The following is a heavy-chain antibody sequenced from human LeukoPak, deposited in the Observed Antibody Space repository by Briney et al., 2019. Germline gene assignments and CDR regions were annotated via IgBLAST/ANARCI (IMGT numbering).Heavy chain of an antibody. J-gene: IGHJ3*02. CDR3: ARTNVAGYYNAFDI. Sequence: KPSETLSLTCTVSGGSISSYYWSWIRQPPGKGLEWIGYIYYSGSTNYNPSLKSRVTISVDTSKNQFSLKLSSVTAADTAVYYCARTNVAGYYNAFDIWGQGTMVTVSS. CDR2: IYYSGST. CDR1: GGSISSYY. V-gene: IGHV4-59*08. D-gene: IGHD3-9*01.